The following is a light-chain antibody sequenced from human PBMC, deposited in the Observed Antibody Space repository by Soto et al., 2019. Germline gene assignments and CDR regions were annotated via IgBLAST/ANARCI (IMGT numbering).Light chain of an antibody. CDR3: QSYDSSLSSVV. Sequence: QSVLTQPPSVSGAPGQRVTISCTGSSSNIGAGYDIHWYQQLPETAPKLLTYGNNNRPSGVPDRFSGSKSGTSASLAITGLQAEDEADYYCQSYDSSLSSVVFGGGTKLTVL. J-gene: IGLJ2*01. CDR2: GNN. CDR1: SSNIGAGYD. V-gene: IGLV1-40*01.